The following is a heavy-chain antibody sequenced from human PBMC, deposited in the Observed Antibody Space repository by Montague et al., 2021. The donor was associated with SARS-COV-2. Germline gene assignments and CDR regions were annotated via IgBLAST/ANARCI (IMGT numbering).Heavy chain of an antibody. J-gene: IGHJ4*02. CDR1: GYPFNSHG. Sequence: SVKVSCKASGYPFNSHGFAWVRQAPGQGLEWMGWISGYNEKTNYAQNFQGRFTMTKDMSTNTAYMELRSLTSDDTAVYFCARDTGSTGYDYWGQGTLVTASS. V-gene: IGHV1-18*04. CDR2: ISGYNEKT. D-gene: IGHD3-22*01. CDR3: ARDTGSTGYDY.